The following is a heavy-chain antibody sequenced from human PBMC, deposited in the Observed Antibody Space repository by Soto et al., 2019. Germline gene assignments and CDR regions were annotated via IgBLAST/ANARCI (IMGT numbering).Heavy chain of an antibody. D-gene: IGHD5-12*01. CDR3: SRDRDIVATIDY. V-gene: IGHV4-4*07. CDR2: IYTSGST. CDR1: GGSISSYY. J-gene: IGHJ4*02. Sequence: SETLSLTCTVSGGSISSYYWSWIRQPAGKGLEWIGRIYTSGSTNYNPSLKILFTMSVDTSKNQFSLKLSSVTAAVTAVYYCSRDRDIVATIDYWGQGTLVTVSS.